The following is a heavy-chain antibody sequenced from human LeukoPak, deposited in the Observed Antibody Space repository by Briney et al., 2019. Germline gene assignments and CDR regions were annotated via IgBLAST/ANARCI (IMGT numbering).Heavy chain of an antibody. J-gene: IGHJ6*02. D-gene: IGHD2-21*01. Sequence: ASVKVSCKASGYTFTGYYMHWVRQAPGQGLEWMGWINPNSGGTNYAQKFQGRVTMTRDTPISTAYMELSRLRSDDTAVYYCAREIPGGYYGMDVWGQGTTVTVSS. CDR1: GYTFTGYY. CDR3: AREIPGGYYGMDV. V-gene: IGHV1-2*02. CDR2: INPNSGGT.